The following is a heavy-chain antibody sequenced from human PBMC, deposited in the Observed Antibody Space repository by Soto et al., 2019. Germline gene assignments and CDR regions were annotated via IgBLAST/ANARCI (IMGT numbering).Heavy chain of an antibody. CDR3: ARGFRGSGSYYNVDAFDI. J-gene: IGHJ3*02. D-gene: IGHD3-10*01. CDR2: INAGNGNT. V-gene: IGHV1-3*01. Sequence: ASVKVSCKASGYTFTSYAMHWVRQAPGQRLEWMGWINAGNGNTKYSQKFQGRVTITSDTSASTAYMELSSLRSEDTAVYYCARGFRGSGSYYNVDAFDIWGQGTMVTVSS. CDR1: GYTFTSYA.